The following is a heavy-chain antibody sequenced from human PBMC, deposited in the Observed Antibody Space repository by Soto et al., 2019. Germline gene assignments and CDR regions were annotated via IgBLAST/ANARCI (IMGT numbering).Heavy chain of an antibody. V-gene: IGHV3-23*01. CDR3: AKDEEGVIADHLDC. J-gene: IGHJ4*02. Sequence: PGGSLRLSCAASGFTFSDYGMSWVRQAPGKGLEWVSGVSGSGDSGTGDRTYYADSVKGRFTISRDNSKSTLYLQMNSLRAEDTAVYYCAKDEEGVIADHLDCWGQGTLVTVSS. D-gene: IGHD3-10*01. CDR1: GFTFSDYG. CDR2: VSGSGDSGTGDRT.